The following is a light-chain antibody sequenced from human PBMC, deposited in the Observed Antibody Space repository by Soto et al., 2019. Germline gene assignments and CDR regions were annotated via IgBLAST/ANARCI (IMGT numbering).Light chain of an antibody. CDR3: SSWDESLNGLV. CDR1: SSNIGSNT. Sequence: QSVLTQPPSASGTPGQTVTISCSGSSSNIGSNTVNWYQQLPGTAPKLLIYNNNQRPSGVPARFSGSNSGTSASLAISGRQSEDEADDYCSSWDESLNGLVFGTGTKLTVL. CDR2: NNN. J-gene: IGLJ1*01. V-gene: IGLV1-44*01.